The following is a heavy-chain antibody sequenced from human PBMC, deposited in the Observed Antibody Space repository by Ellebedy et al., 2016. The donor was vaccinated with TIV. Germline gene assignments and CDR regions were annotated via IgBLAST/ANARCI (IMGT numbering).Heavy chain of an antibody. CDR1: GGSISSYY. J-gene: IGHJ4*02. V-gene: IGHV4-59*01. CDR2: IYYSGST. CDR3: ARGNEQLVSTAIFDY. D-gene: IGHD6-6*01. Sequence: SETLSLTXTVSGGSISSYYWSWIRQPPGKGLEWIGYIYYSGSTNYNPSLKSRVTISVDTSKNQFSLKLSSVTAADTAVYYCARGNEQLVSTAIFDYWGQGTLVTVSS.